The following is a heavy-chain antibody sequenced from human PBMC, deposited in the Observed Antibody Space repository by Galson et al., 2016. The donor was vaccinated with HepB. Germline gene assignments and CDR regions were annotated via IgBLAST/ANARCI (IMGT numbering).Heavy chain of an antibody. CDR2: IYRGGRT. CDR3: ALASFSGTYYKDYYYGMDV. Sequence: SLRLSCAASGFSVTTKYMSWVRQAPGKGLEWVSVIYRGGRTYSADFVKGRFATSKDSSQNTLILQMKGLRAEATAVYYCALASFSGTYYKDYYYGMDVWGQGATVTVSS. CDR1: GFSVTTKY. D-gene: IGHD3-10*01. J-gene: IGHJ6*02. V-gene: IGHV3-53*01.